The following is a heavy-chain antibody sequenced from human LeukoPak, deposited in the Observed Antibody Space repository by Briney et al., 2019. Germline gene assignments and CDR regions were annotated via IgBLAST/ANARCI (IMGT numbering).Heavy chain of an antibody. Sequence: PSETLSLTCAVYGGSFSGYYWSWIRQPPGTGLEWIGQINHSGSTNYNPSLKSRVTISVDTSKNQFSLKLSSVTAADTAVYYCARGDPTARASDYWGQGTLVTVSS. J-gene: IGHJ4*02. D-gene: IGHD6-6*01. CDR1: GGSFSGYY. V-gene: IGHV4-34*01. CDR2: INHSGST. CDR3: ARGDPTARASDY.